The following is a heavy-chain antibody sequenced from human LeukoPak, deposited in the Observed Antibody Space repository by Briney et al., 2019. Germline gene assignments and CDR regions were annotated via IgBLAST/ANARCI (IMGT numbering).Heavy chain of an antibody. CDR2: ISYDGSNK. V-gene: IGHV3-30-3*02. CDR3: AKESEEARRPDY. Sequence: PGGSLRLSCAASGFTFSGYPIHWVRQAPGKGLEWVAVISYDGSNKYYADSVKGRFTISRDNSKNTLYLQMNSLRAEDTAVYYCAKESEEARRPDYWGQGTLVTVSS. D-gene: IGHD6-25*01. CDR1: GFTFSGYP. J-gene: IGHJ4*02.